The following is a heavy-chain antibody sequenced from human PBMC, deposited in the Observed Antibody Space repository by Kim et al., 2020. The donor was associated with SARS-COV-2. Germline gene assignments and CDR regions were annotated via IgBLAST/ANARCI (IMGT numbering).Heavy chain of an antibody. CDR2: ISYSGST. D-gene: IGHD1-1*01. CDR1: GASITSDNYH. J-gene: IGHJ4*01. CDR3: AGRLANWNVVYFDY. V-gene: IGHV4-39*01. Sequence: SETLSLTCTVSGASITSDNYHWDWIRQPPRKGLEWIGTISYSGSTFYNPSLKSRVSITEDTSENQFSLKLTSVTATDTAMYYCAGRLANWNVVYFDYWG.